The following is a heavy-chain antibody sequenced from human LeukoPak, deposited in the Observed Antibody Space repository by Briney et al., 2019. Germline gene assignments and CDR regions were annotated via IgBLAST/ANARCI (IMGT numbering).Heavy chain of an antibody. CDR2: INPNSGGT. CDR3: ASVYYYDRSGYSPFDY. D-gene: IGHD3-22*01. V-gene: IGHV1-2*02. CDR1: GYTFTGYY. J-gene: IGHJ4*02. Sequence: ASVKVSCKASGYTFTGYYMHWVRQAPGQGLEWMGWINPNSGGTNYAQKFQGRVTMTRDTSISTAYMELSRLRSDDTAVYYCASVYYYDRSGYSPFDYWGQGTLVTVSS.